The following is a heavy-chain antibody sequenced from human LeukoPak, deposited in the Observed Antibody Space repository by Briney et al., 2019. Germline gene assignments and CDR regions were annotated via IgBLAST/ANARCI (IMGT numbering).Heavy chain of an antibody. J-gene: IGHJ4*02. V-gene: IGHV3-7*01. Sequence: GGSLRLSCAASGFTFSTYWMSWVRQAPGKGLEWMANIKEDGSEIYYVDSVKGRFTISRDNTKTSLYLQMNSLRAEDTAVYYCARPSFSSGSYFDHWGQGTLVTVSS. CDR2: IKEDGSEI. D-gene: IGHD6-19*01. CDR1: GFTFSTYW. CDR3: ARPSFSSGSYFDH.